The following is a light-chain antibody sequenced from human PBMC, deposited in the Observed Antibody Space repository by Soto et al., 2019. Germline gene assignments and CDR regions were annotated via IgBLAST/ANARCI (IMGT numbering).Light chain of an antibody. CDR3: QQLNSYSIT. J-gene: IGKJ5*01. Sequence: IQLTQSPSSLSASVGDRVTITCRASQGISSYLAWYQQKPGKAPKLLIYAASTFQSGVTSRFSGSGSGTDFNLTISSLQPEDFATYYCQQLNSYSITFGQGTRLEIK. V-gene: IGKV1-9*01. CDR2: AAS. CDR1: QGISSY.